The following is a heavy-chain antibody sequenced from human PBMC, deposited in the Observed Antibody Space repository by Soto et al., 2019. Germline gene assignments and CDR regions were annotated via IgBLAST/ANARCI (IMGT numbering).Heavy chain of an antibody. CDR1: GYTFTSYD. D-gene: IGHD6-19*01. V-gene: IGHV1-8*01. J-gene: IGHJ4*02. Sequence: QVQLVQSGAEVKKPGASVKVSCKASGYTFTSYDINWVRQATGQGLEWMGWMNPNSGNTGYAQKFQGRGTMTRNTSISTAYMELSSLRSEGPAVYYCATARSSGWYVDYWGQGTLVTVSS. CDR3: ATARSSGWYVDY. CDR2: MNPNSGNT.